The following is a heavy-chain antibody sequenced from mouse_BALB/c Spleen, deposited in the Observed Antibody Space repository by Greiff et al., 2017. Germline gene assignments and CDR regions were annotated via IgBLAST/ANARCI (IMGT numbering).Heavy chain of an antibody. J-gene: IGHJ2*01. CDR1: GFTFSSFG. D-gene: IGHD2-10*02. Sequence: EVKLMESGGGLVQPGGSRKLSCAASGFTFSSFGMHWVRQAPEKGLEWVAYISSGSSTIYYADTVKGRFTISRDNPKNTLFLQMTSLRSEDTAMYYCARSGYGNLPFDYWGQGTTLTVSS. CDR2: ISSGSSTI. CDR3: ARSGYGNLPFDY. V-gene: IGHV5-17*02.